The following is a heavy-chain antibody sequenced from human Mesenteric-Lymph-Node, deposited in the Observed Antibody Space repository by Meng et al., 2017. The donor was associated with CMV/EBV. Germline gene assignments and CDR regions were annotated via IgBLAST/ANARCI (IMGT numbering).Heavy chain of an antibody. D-gene: IGHD4-17*01. Sequence: ASVKVSCKASGYTFTSYDINWVRQATGQGLEWMGWMNPNSGNTGYAQKFQGRVTMTRNTSISTAYMELSSLRSEDTAVYYCARDYGEKYYYYGMDVWGQGTTVTVSS. V-gene: IGHV1-8*01. CDR2: MNPNSGNT. J-gene: IGHJ6*02. CDR3: ARDYGEKYYYYGMDV. CDR1: GYTFTSYD.